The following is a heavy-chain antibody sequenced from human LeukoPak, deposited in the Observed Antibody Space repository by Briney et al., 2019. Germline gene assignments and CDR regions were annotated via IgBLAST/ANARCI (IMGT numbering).Heavy chain of an antibody. CDR2: ISGSGGST. J-gene: IGHJ4*02. CDR3: AKDGRDTAMVTASDY. CDR1: GFTFSSYG. D-gene: IGHD5-18*01. V-gene: IGHV3-23*01. Sequence: GGSLRLSCAASGFTFSSYGMHWVRQAPGKGLEWVSAISGSGGSTYYADSVKGRFTISRDNSKNTLYLQMNSLRAEDTAVYYCAKDGRDTAMVTASDYWGQGTLVTVSS.